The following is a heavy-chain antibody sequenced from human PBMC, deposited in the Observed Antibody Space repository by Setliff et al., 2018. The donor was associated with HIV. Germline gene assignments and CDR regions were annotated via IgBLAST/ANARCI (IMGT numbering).Heavy chain of an antibody. CDR2: INPSGGST. D-gene: IGHD3-10*01. J-gene: IGHJ4*02. CDR3: ARDSRYGSGSYYTANSFDY. CDR1: GYTFTSQS. Sequence: ASVKVSCKASGYTFTSQSIHWVRQAPGQGFEWMGVINPSGGSTGYAEKFQGRVTMTRDTSANIVYLELSSLRSEDTAVYYCARDSRYGSGSYYTANSFDYWGQGTLVTVSS. V-gene: IGHV1-46*01.